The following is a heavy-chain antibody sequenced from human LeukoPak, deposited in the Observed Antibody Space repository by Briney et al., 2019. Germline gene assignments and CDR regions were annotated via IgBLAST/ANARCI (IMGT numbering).Heavy chain of an antibody. CDR3: AKDYSGSWYYFDY. CDR2: ISSGGRT. CDR1: GFTFDDYA. J-gene: IGHJ4*02. V-gene: IGHV3-23*01. Sequence: PGGSLRLSCAASGFTFDDYAMHWVRQAPGKGLEWVSTISSGGRTYYADSVKGRFTISRDNSKNTLYLHMNSLRAEDTALYYCAKDYSGSWYYFDYWGQGTLVTVSS. D-gene: IGHD6-13*01.